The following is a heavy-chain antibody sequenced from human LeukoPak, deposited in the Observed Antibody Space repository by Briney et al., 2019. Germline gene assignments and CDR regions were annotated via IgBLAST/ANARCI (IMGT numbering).Heavy chain of an antibody. CDR3: GRVQSLGYGVDV. Sequence: GESLEISCQGSGYTFGSQWIGWVRQMSGKGLEWMGIIYPGDSHTIYSPSFQGQVSISADKSINTAYLQWSSLKASDTAMYYCGRVQSLGYGVDVWGQGTTVTVSS. CDR1: GYTFGSQW. CDR2: IYPGDSHT. J-gene: IGHJ6*02. V-gene: IGHV5-51*01. D-gene: IGHD3-16*01.